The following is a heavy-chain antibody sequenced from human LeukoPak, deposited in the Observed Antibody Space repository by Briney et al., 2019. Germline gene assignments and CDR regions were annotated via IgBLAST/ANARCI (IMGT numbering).Heavy chain of an antibody. Sequence: SETLSLTCTVSGGSISSYYWSWIRQPPGKGLEWIGYIYYSGSTNYNPSLKSRDTISVDTSKNQFSLKLSSVTAADTAAYYCARSGIAARVTIYYYYGMDVWGQGTTVTVSS. CDR1: GGSISSYY. CDR2: IYYSGST. V-gene: IGHV4-59*01. CDR3: ARSGIAARVTIYYYYGMDV. D-gene: IGHD6-6*01. J-gene: IGHJ6*02.